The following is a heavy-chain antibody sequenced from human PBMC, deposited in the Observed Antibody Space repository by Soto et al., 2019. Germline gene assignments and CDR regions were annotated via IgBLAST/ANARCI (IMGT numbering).Heavy chain of an antibody. D-gene: IGHD3-10*02. CDR3: ARDEGMFGESLLPYYYYRMDV. CDR1: GSTFSSYA. J-gene: IGHJ6*02. Sequence: QVQLVQSGAEVKKPGSSVKVSCKASGSTFSSYAISWVRQAPGQGIEWMGGIIPIFGTANYAQKFQGRVTITADESTSTGYMELSRLRFEETAVYYCARDEGMFGESLLPYYYYRMDVWGQGNTV. CDR2: IIPIFGTA. V-gene: IGHV1-69*01.